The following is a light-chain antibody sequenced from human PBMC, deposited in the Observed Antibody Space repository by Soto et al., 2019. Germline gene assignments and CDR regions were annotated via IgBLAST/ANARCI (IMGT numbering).Light chain of an antibody. CDR1: SSDVGGYNY. J-gene: IGLJ2*01. CDR2: AVT. V-gene: IGLV2-14*01. CDR3: SSFTISRNTVI. Sequence: QPVLTQPASVSGSPGQSVTISCTGTSSDVGGYNYVSWYQHHPGKAPKLMIYAVTNRPSGVSTRFSGSKSGDTASLTISGLRTEDDAEYYCSSFTISRNTVIFGGGTKVTVL.